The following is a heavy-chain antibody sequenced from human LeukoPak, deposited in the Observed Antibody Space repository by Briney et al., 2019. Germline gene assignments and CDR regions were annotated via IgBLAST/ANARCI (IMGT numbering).Heavy chain of an antibody. CDR1: GYTFSSHG. V-gene: IGHV3-23*01. CDR2: INGAGDNT. D-gene: IGHD3-16*01. CDR3: AKVSVCYGCYLDY. J-gene: IGHJ4*02. Sequence: GGSLRLSCAASGYTFSSHGLTWVRQAPGKGLERVSTINGAGDNTYYAETVKGRFTISRDNSKNTLYLQMHSLRAEDTAIYYCAKVSVCYGCYLDYWGQGTLVTVS.